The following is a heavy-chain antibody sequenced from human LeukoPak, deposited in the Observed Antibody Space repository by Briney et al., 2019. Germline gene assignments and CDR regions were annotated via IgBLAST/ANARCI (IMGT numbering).Heavy chain of an antibody. D-gene: IGHD6-19*01. CDR2: ISLAGNST. Sequence: KTGETLRLSCAPSGFPFKFYYMSWVPQAPGKGLEWVSAISLAGNSTYYADAVKGRFTISRDNSKNILFLQMDRLRVEDTAIYYCAKQDFSSGWSWGQGTLVTVSS. CDR3: AKQDFSSGWS. J-gene: IGHJ4*02. V-gene: IGHV3-23*01. CDR1: GFPFKFYY.